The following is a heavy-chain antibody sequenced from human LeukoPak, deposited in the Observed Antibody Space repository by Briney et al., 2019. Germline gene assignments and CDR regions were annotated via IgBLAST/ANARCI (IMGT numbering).Heavy chain of an antibody. CDR1: GFTFSSYG. V-gene: IGHV3-23*01. CDR2: ISGTGGTT. Sequence: GGSLRLSCAASGFTFSSYGMSWVRQAPGKGLEWVSAISGTGGTTYYADSVKGRFTISRDNSKNTLYLQMNSLRAEDTAVYYCAKGYGIAAAGTLLFDYWGQGTLVTVSS. CDR3: AKGYGIAAAGTLLFDY. D-gene: IGHD6-13*01. J-gene: IGHJ4*02.